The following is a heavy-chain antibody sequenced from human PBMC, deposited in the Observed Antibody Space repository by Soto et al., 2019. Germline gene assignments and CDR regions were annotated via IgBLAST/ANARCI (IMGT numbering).Heavy chain of an antibody. Sequence: QVQLQESGPGLVKPSGTLSLTCAVSGGSISSTNWWSWVRQPPGKGLEWIGDIYHSGSTNYNPSLQSQVTISVDKSKNQFSLTLSSVTAADTAVYYCARVIATAVHWFDPWGQGTLVTVSS. CDR1: GGSISSTNW. V-gene: IGHV4-4*02. D-gene: IGHD6-13*01. J-gene: IGHJ5*02. CDR2: IYHSGST. CDR3: ARVIATAVHWFDP.